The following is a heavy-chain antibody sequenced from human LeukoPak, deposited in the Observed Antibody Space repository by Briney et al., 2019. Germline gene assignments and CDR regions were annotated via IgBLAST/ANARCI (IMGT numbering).Heavy chain of an antibody. CDR3: AKNWNGYSSSWYIFDY. Sequence: GGSLRLSCAASGFTFSSYEMNWVRQAPGKGLEWVSGLSGSGDRIYYADSVKGRFTISRDNSKNTLYLQMNSLRAEDTAVYYCAKNWNGYSSSWYIFDYWGQGTLVTVSS. CDR2: LSGSGDRI. J-gene: IGHJ4*02. D-gene: IGHD6-13*01. CDR1: GFTFSSYE. V-gene: IGHV3-23*01.